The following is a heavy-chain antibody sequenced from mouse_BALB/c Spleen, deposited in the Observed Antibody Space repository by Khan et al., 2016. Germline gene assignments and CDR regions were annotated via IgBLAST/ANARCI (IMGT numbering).Heavy chain of an antibody. J-gene: IGHJ2*01. D-gene: IGHD6-1*01. Sequence: QVQLQQPGPELVRPGESVKISCTGSGYTFTDYAMHWVKQSHAKSHEWIGVISIYYDNTNYNQKFKGRATMNVDKSSRPAYMELGSFTSEDSAIYYGATGNYFDYWGQGTTLTVPS. V-gene: IGHV1S137*01. CDR2: ISIYYDNT. CDR3: ATGNYFDY. CDR1: GYTFTDYA.